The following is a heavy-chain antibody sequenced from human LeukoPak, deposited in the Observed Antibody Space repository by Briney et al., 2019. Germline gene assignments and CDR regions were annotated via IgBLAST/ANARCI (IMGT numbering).Heavy chain of an antibody. J-gene: IGHJ6*03. V-gene: IGHV3-11*06. Sequence: GGSLRLSCAASGFTFNDYYMSWVRQAPGKGLEWVSSITSSSSYTFYADSVKGRFTISRDNAKSSLYLQMNSLRAEDTAIYYCARDPYNGNYGDSYYYYMDVWGKGTTVTISS. CDR1: GFTFNDYY. CDR3: ARDPYNGNYGDSYYYYMDV. D-gene: IGHD1-26*01. CDR2: ITSSSSYT.